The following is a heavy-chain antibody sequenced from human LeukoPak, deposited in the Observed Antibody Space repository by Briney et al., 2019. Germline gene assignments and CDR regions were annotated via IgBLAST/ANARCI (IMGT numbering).Heavy chain of an antibody. V-gene: IGHV1-18*01. CDR3: ARDLPPSYYDFWSGWINRERAFDY. Sequence: ASVKVSCKASGYTFTSYGISWVRQAPGQGLEWMGWISAYNGNTNYAQKLQGRVTMTTDTSTSTAYMELRSLRSDDTAVYYCARDLPPSYYDFWSGWINRERAFDYWGQGTLVTVSS. CDR2: ISAYNGNT. D-gene: IGHD3-3*01. J-gene: IGHJ4*02. CDR1: GYTFTSYG.